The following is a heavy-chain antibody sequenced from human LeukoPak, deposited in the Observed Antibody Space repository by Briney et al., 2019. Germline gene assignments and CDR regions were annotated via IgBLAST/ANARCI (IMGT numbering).Heavy chain of an antibody. CDR3: ARVTIAAACDY. D-gene: IGHD6-13*01. J-gene: IGHJ4*02. V-gene: IGHV3-53*01. CDR2: IYSGGST. CDR1: GFTFTSYS. Sequence: GGSLRLSCAASGFTFTSYSMSWVRQAPGRGLEWVSVIYSGGSTYYADSVKGRFTISRDNSKNTLYLQMNSLRAEDTAVYYCARVTIAAACDYWGQGTLVTVSS.